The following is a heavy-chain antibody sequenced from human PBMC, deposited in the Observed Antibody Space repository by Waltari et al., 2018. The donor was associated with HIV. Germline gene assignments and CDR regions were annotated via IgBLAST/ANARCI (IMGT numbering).Heavy chain of an antibody. CDR1: GFTFDDYA. Sequence: EVQLVESGGGLVQPGRSLRLSCAVSGFTFDDYAMHWVRQAPGKGREGGSGISWNSGRIGYADSVKGRFTISRDNAKNSLYLQMNSLRAEDTALYYCAKDKRRYCSSTSCYYYFDYWGQGTLVTVSS. D-gene: IGHD2-2*01. CDR3: AKDKRRYCSSTSCYYYFDY. V-gene: IGHV3-9*01. CDR2: ISWNSGRI. J-gene: IGHJ4*02.